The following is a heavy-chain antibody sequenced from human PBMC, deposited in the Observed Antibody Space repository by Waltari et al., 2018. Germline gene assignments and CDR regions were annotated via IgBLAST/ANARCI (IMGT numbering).Heavy chain of an antibody. J-gene: IGHJ5*02. D-gene: IGHD2-2*01. CDR3: TREVVPAATIVVNWFDP. Sequence: QVQLVQSGSELKKPGASVKISCKASGYIFTSYAKNWVRQAPGQGVELMGWIMTSTGNPTYDQCFPGRFGFSLDTSVITAYLEINNLKAEDTAVYYCTREVVPAATIVVNWFDPWGQGTLVTVSS. CDR1: GYIFTSYA. V-gene: IGHV7-4-1*02. CDR2: IMTSTGNP.